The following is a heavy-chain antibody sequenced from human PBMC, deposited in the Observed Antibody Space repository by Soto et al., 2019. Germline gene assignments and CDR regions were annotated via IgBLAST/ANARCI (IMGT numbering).Heavy chain of an antibody. J-gene: IGHJ3*02. CDR2: ISSSGSSI. CDR3: ARDELNPLPDAAFDI. Sequence: QVQLVESGGGLVKPGGSLRLSCAASGFTFSDYYMSWIRQAPGKGLEWVSYISSSGSSIYYADSVKGRFTISRDNAKNQRDLQMNSLRAEDTAVYYCARDELNPLPDAAFDIWGQGTMVTVSS. CDR1: GFTFSDYY. V-gene: IGHV3-11*01. D-gene: IGHD1-1*01.